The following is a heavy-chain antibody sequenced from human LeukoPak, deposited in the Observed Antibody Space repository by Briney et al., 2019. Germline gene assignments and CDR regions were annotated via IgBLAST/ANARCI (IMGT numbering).Heavy chain of an antibody. CDR2: IYHSGNT. CDR1: GGSISSGGYS. Sequence: SQTLSLTCTVSGGSISSGGYSWSWIRQPPGKGLEWIGYIYHSGNTYYNPSLKSRVTISVDRSKNQFSLKLSSVTAADTAVYYCARFTSRILTGYFYYFDYWGQGTLVTVSS. D-gene: IGHD3-9*01. CDR3: ARFTSRILTGYFYYFDY. V-gene: IGHV4-30-2*01. J-gene: IGHJ4*02.